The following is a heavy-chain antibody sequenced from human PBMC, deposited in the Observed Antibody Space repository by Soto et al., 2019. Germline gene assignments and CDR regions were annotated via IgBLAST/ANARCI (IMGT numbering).Heavy chain of an antibody. CDR3: ATRDYDILTGYLHI. J-gene: IGHJ1*01. D-gene: IGHD3-9*01. V-gene: IGHV1-2*02. CDR2: INADSGET. Sequence: QAHLVQSGAEVRKPGASVKVSCQALEHTSTIYYIHWVRQARGQGLEWMGWINADSGETTYAEEFRGRVTFTRDTSTSTFLMELSRLRLDDTAMYFCATRDYDILTGYLHIWGQGTLITVSS. CDR1: EHTSTIYY.